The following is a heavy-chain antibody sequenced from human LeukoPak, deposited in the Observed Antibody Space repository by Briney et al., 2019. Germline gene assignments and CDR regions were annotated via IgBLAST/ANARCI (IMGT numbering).Heavy chain of an antibody. Sequence: SETLSLTCAVYGGSFSGYYWSWIRQPPGKGLEWIGEINHSGSTNYNPSLKGRVTISVDTSKNQFSLKLSSVTAADTAVYYCARFFDCSGGSCYSYFDYWGQGTLVTVSS. CDR3: ARFFDCSGGSCYSYFDY. J-gene: IGHJ4*02. CDR2: INHSGST. D-gene: IGHD2-15*01. V-gene: IGHV4-34*01. CDR1: GGSFSGYY.